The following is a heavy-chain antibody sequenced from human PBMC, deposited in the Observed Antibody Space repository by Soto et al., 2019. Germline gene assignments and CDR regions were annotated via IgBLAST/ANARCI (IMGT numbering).Heavy chain of an antibody. CDR1: GFTFTSSA. J-gene: IGHJ4*02. CDR3: AADATAWQQMVPSDY. V-gene: IGHV1-58*01. Sequence: QMQLVQSGPEVKKPGTSVKVSCKASGFTFTSSAFQWVRQARGQSLEWIGWIAGGSGYTNYAQRFQGWLTLTRDTSTATTAMELSRLTSEDTAIYYCAADATAWQQMVPSDYWGQGTLVTVSS. D-gene: IGHD2-8*01. CDR2: IAGGSGYT.